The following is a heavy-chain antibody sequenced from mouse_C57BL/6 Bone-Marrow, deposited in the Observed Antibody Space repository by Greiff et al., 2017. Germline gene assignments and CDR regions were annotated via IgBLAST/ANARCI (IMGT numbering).Heavy chain of an antibody. CDR1: GFNIKDDY. CDR2: IDPENGDT. D-gene: IGHD1-1*01. V-gene: IGHV14-4*01. J-gene: IGHJ2*01. Sequence: VQLQQSGAELVRPGASVKLSCTASGFNIKDDYMHWVKQRPEQGLEWIGWIDPENGDTEYASKFQGKATITADTSSNTAYLQLSSLTSEDTAVYYCTRTYYGSSPNYFDYWGQGTTLTVSS. CDR3: TRTYYGSSPNYFDY.